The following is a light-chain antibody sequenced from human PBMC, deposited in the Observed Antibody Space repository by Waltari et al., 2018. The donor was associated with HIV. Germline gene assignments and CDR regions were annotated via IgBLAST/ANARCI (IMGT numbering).Light chain of an antibody. J-gene: IGLJ3*02. V-gene: IGLV2-11*01. CDR3: AAWDDSLNGWV. CDR1: SSDVGGYNY. Sequence: QSALTQPRSVSGSPGQSVTISCTGTSSDVGGYNYVSWYQQLPGKAPKLMIYDLTERPSGVPDRFSGSKSGTSASLAISGLQSEDEADYYCAAWDDSLNGWVFGGGTKLTVL. CDR2: DLT.